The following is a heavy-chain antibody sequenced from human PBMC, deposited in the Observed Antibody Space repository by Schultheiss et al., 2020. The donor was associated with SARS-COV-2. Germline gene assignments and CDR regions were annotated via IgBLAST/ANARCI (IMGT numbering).Heavy chain of an antibody. CDR3: AKDRGYCSGGSCPTTY. V-gene: IGHV3-23*01. D-gene: IGHD2-15*01. Sequence: GGSLRLSCAASGFTFSNAWMSWVRQAPGKGLEWVSAISGSGGSTYYADSVKGRFTISRDNAKNSLYLQMNSLRAEDTAVYYCAKDRGYCSGGSCPTTYWGQGTLVTVSS. CDR1: GFTFSNAW. J-gene: IGHJ4*02. CDR2: ISGSGGST.